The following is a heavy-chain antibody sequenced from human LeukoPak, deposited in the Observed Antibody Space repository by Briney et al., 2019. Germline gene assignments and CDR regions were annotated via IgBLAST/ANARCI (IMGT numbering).Heavy chain of an antibody. CDR3: ARGYGNTMVRGAIDY. D-gene: IGHD3-10*01. Sequence: SETLSLTCAVSGGSISSGGYSWSWIRQPPGKGLEWIGYIYHSGSTYYNPSLKSRVTISVDRSKNQFSLKLSSVTAADTAVYYCARGYGNTMVRGAIDYWGQGTLVTVSS. CDR2: IYHSGST. J-gene: IGHJ4*02. V-gene: IGHV4-30-2*01. CDR1: GGSISSGGYS.